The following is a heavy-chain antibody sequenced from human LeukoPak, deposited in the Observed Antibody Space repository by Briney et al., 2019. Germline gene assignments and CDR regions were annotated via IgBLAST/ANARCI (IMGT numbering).Heavy chain of an antibody. Sequence: PGGSLRLSCAASGFTFSSYAMHWVRQAPGKGLEWVAVISYDGSNKYYADSVKGRFTISRDNSKNTLYLQMNSLRAEDTAVYYCAREPATDRGEDYFDYWGQGTLVTVSS. CDR2: ISYDGSNK. CDR3: AREPATDRGEDYFDY. V-gene: IGHV3-30-3*01. D-gene: IGHD1-1*01. J-gene: IGHJ4*02. CDR1: GFTFSSYA.